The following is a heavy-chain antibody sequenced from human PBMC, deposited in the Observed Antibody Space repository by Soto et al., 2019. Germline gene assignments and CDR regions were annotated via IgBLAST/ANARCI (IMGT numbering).Heavy chain of an antibody. CDR3: AKSEGNPGPIAAGLDY. V-gene: IGHV3-23*01. J-gene: IGHJ4*02. CDR2: ISGSGGST. CDR1: GFTFSSYA. D-gene: IGHD6-13*01. Sequence: GGSLRLSCAASGFTFSSYAMSWVRQAPGKGLEWVSAISGSGGSTYYADSVKGRFTISRDNSKNTLYLQMNSLRAEDTAVYYCAKSEGNPGPIAAGLDYWGQGTLVTVSS.